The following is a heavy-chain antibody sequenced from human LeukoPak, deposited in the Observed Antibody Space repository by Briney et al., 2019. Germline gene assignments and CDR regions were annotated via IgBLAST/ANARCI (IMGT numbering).Heavy chain of an antibody. CDR3: ARVGAWDLQRVFEY. CDR2: IKQDGAEK. Sequence: GGSLRLSCAASGFRFGDYWMTWARHIPGKGLEWVANIKQDGAEKHYAESVEGRFIISRDNAKNSLHLEMDSLKVEDTAVYYCARVGAWDLQRVFEYWGQGTLVTVSS. D-gene: IGHD1-26*01. J-gene: IGHJ4*02. V-gene: IGHV3-7*01. CDR1: GFRFGDYW.